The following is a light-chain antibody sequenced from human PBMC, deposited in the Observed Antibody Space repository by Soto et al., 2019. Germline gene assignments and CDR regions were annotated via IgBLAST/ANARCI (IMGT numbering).Light chain of an antibody. Sequence: DIQMTQSPSSLSASVGDRVTITCLASQSISSYLNWYQQKPGKAPKLLIYAASSLQSGVPSRFTGSGSGTDVTLTISSLQPEDFATYYCQQSYNTPPTFGQGTRLEIK. V-gene: IGKV1-39*01. J-gene: IGKJ5*01. CDR2: AAS. CDR1: QSISSY. CDR3: QQSYNTPPT.